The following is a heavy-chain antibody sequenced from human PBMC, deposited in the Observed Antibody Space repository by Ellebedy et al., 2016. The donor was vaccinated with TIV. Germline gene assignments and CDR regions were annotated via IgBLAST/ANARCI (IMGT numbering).Heavy chain of an antibody. D-gene: IGHD5-24*01. Sequence: GGSLRLSXAASGGFTFSSYWMHWVRQAPGKGLVWVSHINRDGTTTNYADSVKGRFTISRDNSKNSLYLQMNSLRAEDTALYYCAKVGDGYVSFGALDYWGQGTLVTVSS. CDR3: AKVGDGYVSFGALDY. J-gene: IGHJ4*02. V-gene: IGHV3-74*01. CDR1: GGFTFSSYW. CDR2: INRDGTTT.